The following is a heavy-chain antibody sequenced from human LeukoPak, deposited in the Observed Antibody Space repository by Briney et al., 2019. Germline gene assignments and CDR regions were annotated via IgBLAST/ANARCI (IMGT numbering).Heavy chain of an antibody. CDR2: INPNSGGT. J-gene: IGHJ5*02. CDR1: GYTFTGYY. Sequence: ASVKASCKASGYTFTGYYMHWVRQAPGQGLEWMGWINPNSGGTNYAQKFQGRVTMTWDTSISTAYMDLSRLRSDDTAVYYCARFYCSSTSCQYNWFDPWGQGTLVTVSS. V-gene: IGHV1-2*02. D-gene: IGHD2-2*01. CDR3: ARFYCSSTSCQYNWFDP.